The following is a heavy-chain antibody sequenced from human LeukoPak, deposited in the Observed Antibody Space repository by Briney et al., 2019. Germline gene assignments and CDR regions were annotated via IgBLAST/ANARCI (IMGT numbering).Heavy chain of an antibody. Sequence: ASVKVSCRASGYTFTSYGISWVRQAPGQGLEWMGWISAYNGNTNYAQKLQGRVTMTTDTSTSTAYMELRSLRSDDTAVYYCARDSDRRLSSNLYGFDPWGQGILVTVSS. CDR2: ISAYNGNT. J-gene: IGHJ5*02. CDR1: GYTFTSYG. V-gene: IGHV1-18*01. CDR3: ARDSDRRLSSNLYGFDP. D-gene: IGHD4-11*01.